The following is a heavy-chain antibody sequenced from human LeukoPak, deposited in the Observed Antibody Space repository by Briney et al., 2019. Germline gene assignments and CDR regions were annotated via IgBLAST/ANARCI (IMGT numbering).Heavy chain of an antibody. CDR1: DYSSSSAYY. Sequence: SETLSLTCAVSDYSSSSAYYWGWIRQPPGKGLEWIGSIYHSGSTDYNPSLKSRVTISVDTSKNQFSLKLRSVTAAGTAVYYCARDQAYCGGDCYFDFWGQGTLVTVSS. CDR2: IYHSGST. J-gene: IGHJ4*02. CDR3: ARDQAYCGGDCYFDF. V-gene: IGHV4-38-2*02. D-gene: IGHD2-21*02.